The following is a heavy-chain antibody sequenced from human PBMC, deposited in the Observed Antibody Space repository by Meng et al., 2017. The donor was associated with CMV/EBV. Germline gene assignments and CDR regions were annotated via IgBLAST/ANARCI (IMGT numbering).Heavy chain of an antibody. D-gene: IGHD5-24*01. CDR2: IIPIFGTA. CDR1: GGTFSSIA. J-gene: IGHJ4*02. CDR3: ARMPRDGYNYIDY. Sequence: QVQLVQSGDEVKKPGPSGKVSCKASGGTFSSIAISWVRQAPGQGLEWMGGIIPIFGTANYAQKFQGRVTITADESTSTAYMELSCLRSEDTAVYYCARMPRDGYNYIDYWGQGTLVTVSS. V-gene: IGHV1-69*12.